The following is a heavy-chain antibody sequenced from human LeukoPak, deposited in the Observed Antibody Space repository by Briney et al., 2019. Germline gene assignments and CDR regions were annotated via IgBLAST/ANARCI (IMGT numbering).Heavy chain of an antibody. Sequence: SSETLSLTCNVSGGSINTANYYWTWIRQPPRKGLEWIGYISYSGTPYYNPSLNSRVTISLDTSKNQFSLILNSVTAADTAMYYCARDRYGDFEDYWGQGTLVTVSS. J-gene: IGHJ4*02. D-gene: IGHD4-17*01. CDR1: GGSINTANYY. CDR2: ISYSGTP. CDR3: ARDRYGDFEDY. V-gene: IGHV4-30-4*08.